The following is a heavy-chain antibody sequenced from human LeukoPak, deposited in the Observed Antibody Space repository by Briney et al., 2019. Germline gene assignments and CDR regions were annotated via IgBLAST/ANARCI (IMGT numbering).Heavy chain of an antibody. D-gene: IGHD3-9*01. CDR2: IYYSGST. CDR3: ARQSDFDWHHPFPYYYYGMDV. CDR1: GGSISSSSYY. Sequence: SETLSLTCTASGGSISSSSYYWGWIRQPPGKGLEWIGSIYYSGSTYYNPSLKSRVTISVDTSKNQFSLKLSSVTAADTAVYYCARQSDFDWHHPFPYYYYGMDVWGQGTTVTVSS. J-gene: IGHJ6*01. V-gene: IGHV4-39*01.